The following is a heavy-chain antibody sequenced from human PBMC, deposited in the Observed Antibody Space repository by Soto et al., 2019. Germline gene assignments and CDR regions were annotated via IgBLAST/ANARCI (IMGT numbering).Heavy chain of an antibody. D-gene: IGHD6-19*01. Sequence: EVQLVESGGGLVQPGGSLRLSCAASGFTFSSYSVNWVRQAPGKGLEWISYISGSTTTIYYAYSVKGRFTISRDKAKNSLYLQMNRLRDEDTVVYYGARAPVDYGMDVWGQGTTVTVSS. J-gene: IGHJ6*02. CDR1: GFTFSSYS. CDR3: ARAPVDYGMDV. V-gene: IGHV3-48*02. CDR2: ISGSTTTI.